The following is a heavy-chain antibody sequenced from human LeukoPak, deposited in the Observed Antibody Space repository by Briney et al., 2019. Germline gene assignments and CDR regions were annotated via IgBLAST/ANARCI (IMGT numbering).Heavy chain of an antibody. CDR1: GGSISSYY. CDR2: IYYSGST. Sequence: SETLSLTCTVSGGSISSYYWSWIRQPPGKGLEWIGYIYYSGSTNYNPSLKSRVTISVDTSKNQFSLKLSSVTAADTAVYYCARGFKFLDLGYWGQGTLVTVSS. D-gene: IGHD2/OR15-2a*01. J-gene: IGHJ4*02. V-gene: IGHV4-59*01. CDR3: ARGFKFLDLGY.